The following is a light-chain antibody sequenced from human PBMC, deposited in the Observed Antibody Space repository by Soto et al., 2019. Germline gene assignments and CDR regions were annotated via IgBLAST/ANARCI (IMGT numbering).Light chain of an antibody. CDR3: QQYGSSLLT. Sequence: EIVLTQSPGTLSLSPGEGATLSCRASQSVSSSYLAWYQQKPGQAPRLLIYGASSRATGIPDRFSGSGSGTDFTLTISRLEPEDFAVYYCQQYGSSLLTFGGGTKVEIK. CDR2: GAS. J-gene: IGKJ4*01. CDR1: QSVSSSY. V-gene: IGKV3-20*01.